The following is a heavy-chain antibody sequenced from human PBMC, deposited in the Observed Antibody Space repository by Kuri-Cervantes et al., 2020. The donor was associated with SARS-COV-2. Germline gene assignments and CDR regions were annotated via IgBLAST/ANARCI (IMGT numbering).Heavy chain of an antibody. CDR3: ARPAETGTRFDY. CDR2: ISSSSSYI. V-gene: IGHV3-21*01. J-gene: IGHJ4*02. D-gene: IGHD1-1*01. Sequence: GESLKISCAASGFTFSSYSMNWVRQAPGKGLEWVSSISSSSSYIYYADSVKGRFTISRDNAKNSLYLQMNSLRAEDTAVYYCARPAETGTRFDYWGQGTRGTVSS. CDR1: GFTFSSYS.